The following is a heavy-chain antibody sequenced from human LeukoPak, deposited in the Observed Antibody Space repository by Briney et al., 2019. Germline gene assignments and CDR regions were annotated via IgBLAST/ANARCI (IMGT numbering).Heavy chain of an antibody. CDR2: IYSGGST. D-gene: IGHD6-6*01. J-gene: IGHJ6*03. CDR3: ARESSSSSKNPGYYMDV. V-gene: IGHV3-53*01. CDR1: GFTVSSIY. Sequence: GGSLTLSCAASGFTVSSIYMSWVRQAPRKRVGWVSVIYSGGSTYYADSLKDRFTISRNTSKSTLYLKMNSLRAEDTAVYYCARESSSSSKNPGYYMDVWGKGKTAPVSS.